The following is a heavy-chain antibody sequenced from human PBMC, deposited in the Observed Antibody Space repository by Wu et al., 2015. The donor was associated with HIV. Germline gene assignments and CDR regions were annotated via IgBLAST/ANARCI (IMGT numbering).Heavy chain of an antibody. CDR1: YTLTSYP. Sequence: QTQLVQSGPEATRPGASVNVSCKASYTLTSYPIGWVRQAPGQRLEWMGWMNPRNGYVKPAQRFQDRITMSTKKQLRTHAYLELEGPDFFXRDTAKYISCARVQFDPKYYTYFDLWGLRNSVTVSS. V-gene: IGHV1-18*01. D-gene: IGHD3-10*01. CDR2: MNPRNGYV. J-gene: IGHJ6*01. CDR3: ARVQFDPKYYTYFDL.